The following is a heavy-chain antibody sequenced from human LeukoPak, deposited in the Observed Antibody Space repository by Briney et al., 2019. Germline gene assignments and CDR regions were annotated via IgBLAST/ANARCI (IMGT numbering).Heavy chain of an antibody. CDR2: ISGSGGST. Sequence: PGGSLRLSCAASGFTFSSYAMTWVRQAPGKGLEWVSAISGSGGSTYYADSVEGRFTISRDNSKNTLYLQMNSLRAEDTAVYYCARPLITVTTRWFDPWGQGTLVTVSS. CDR3: ARPLITVTTRWFDP. J-gene: IGHJ5*02. CDR1: GFTFSSYA. D-gene: IGHD4-11*01. V-gene: IGHV3-23*01.